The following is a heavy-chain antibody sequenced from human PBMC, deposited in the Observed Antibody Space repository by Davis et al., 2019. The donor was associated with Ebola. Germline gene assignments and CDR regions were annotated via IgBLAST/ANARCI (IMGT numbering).Heavy chain of an antibody. Sequence: GSLRLSCTVSGCSISSSSYYWGWIRQPPGKGLEWIGSIYSSWSTNYNPSLKSRVTMSVDTSKNQFSLKLSSVTAADTAVYYCARGNYGDYIVLYYYNMDVWGQGTTVTVSS. V-gene: IGHV4-39*07. D-gene: IGHD4-17*01. CDR2: IYSSWST. CDR3: ARGNYGDYIVLYYYNMDV. J-gene: IGHJ6*02. CDR1: GCSISSSSYY.